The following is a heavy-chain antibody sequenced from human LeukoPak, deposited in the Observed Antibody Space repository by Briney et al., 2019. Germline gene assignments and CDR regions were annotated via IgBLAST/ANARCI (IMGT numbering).Heavy chain of an antibody. CDR2: IDSVGST. V-gene: IGHV3-53*01. Sequence: GGSLRLSCAASGFIVSNNDMSWVRQAPGKGLEWVSSIDSVGSTFYGDLVRGRFTISRDNSKNSLYLQMNSLRAEDTAVYYCATTTIRLGYWGQGTLVTVSS. CDR3: ATTTIRLGY. D-gene: IGHD1-26*01. CDR1: GFIVSNND. J-gene: IGHJ4*02.